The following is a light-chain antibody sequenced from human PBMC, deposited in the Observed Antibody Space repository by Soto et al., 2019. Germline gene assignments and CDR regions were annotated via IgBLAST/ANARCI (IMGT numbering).Light chain of an antibody. Sequence: IPLTQSPFSLSASVGDTVTITCRASPGIGRSLAWYQQNPGRAPKLLIYAASTLYTGVPSRFSGSGYGTEFTLTISSLQPEDFATYYCQQVNSYPLTFGGGTKVDIK. CDR1: PGIGRS. J-gene: IGKJ4*01. CDR2: AAS. CDR3: QQVNSYPLT. V-gene: IGKV1-9*01.